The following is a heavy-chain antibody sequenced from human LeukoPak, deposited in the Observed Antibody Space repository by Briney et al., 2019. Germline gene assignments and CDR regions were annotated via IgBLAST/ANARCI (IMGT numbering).Heavy chain of an antibody. CDR1: GFTFSGYG. Sequence: GRSLRLSCAASGFTFSGYGMHWVRQAPGKGLEWVANIKQDGSEKYYVDSVKGRFTISRDNAKNSLYLQMNSLRAEDTAVYYCARSARPPRFDYWGQGTLVTVSS. CDR2: IKQDGSEK. CDR3: ARSARPPRFDY. D-gene: IGHD6-6*01. J-gene: IGHJ4*02. V-gene: IGHV3-7*01.